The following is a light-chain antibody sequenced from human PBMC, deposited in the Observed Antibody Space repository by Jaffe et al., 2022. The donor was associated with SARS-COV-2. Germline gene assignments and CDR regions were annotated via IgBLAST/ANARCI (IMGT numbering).Light chain of an antibody. J-gene: IGLJ1*01. CDR1: NLGDKY. V-gene: IGLV3-1*01. Sequence: SYEVTQPPSVSVSPGQTATITCSGDNLGDKYVSWYQQKTGQSPVVVISQDTKRPSGIPERFSGSNSGNEATLTISGTQAIDEADYYCQAWDTTTTYVFGTGTKVTVL. CDR3: QAWDTTTTYV. CDR2: QDT.